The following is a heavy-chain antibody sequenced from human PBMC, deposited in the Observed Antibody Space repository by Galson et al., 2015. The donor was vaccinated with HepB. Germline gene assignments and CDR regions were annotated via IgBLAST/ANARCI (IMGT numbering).Heavy chain of an antibody. V-gene: IGHV3-9*01. CDR2: ISWNSGSI. J-gene: IGHJ3*02. CDR3: AKDIVPYSSGWNAFDI. Sequence: SLRLYCAASAFTFDDHAMHWVRQAQGKGLEWVSGISWNSGSIGYADSVKGRFTISRDNAKNSLYLQMNSLRAEDTALYYCAKDIVPYSSGWNAFDIWGQGTMVTVSS. D-gene: IGHD6-19*01. CDR1: AFTFDDHA.